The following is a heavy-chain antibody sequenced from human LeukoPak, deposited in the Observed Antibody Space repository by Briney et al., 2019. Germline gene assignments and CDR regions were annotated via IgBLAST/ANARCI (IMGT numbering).Heavy chain of an antibody. J-gene: IGHJ4*02. V-gene: IGHV3-66*01. Sequence: PGGSLRLSCAASGFTVSSNYMSWVRQAPGKGLEWVSVIYSGGSTYYADSVKGRFTISRDNSKNTLYLQMNSLRAEDTAVYYCARSTTFGVVFFDYWGQGTLVTVSS. CDR3: ARSTTFGVVFFDY. D-gene: IGHD3-3*01. CDR1: GFTVSSNY. CDR2: IYSGGST.